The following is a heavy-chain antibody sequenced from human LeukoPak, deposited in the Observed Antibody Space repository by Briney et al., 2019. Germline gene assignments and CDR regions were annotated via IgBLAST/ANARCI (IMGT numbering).Heavy chain of an antibody. CDR2: IYTSGST. Sequence: PSETLSLTCAVYGGSFSGYYWSWIRQPAGKGLEWIGRIYTSGSTNYNPSLKSRVTMSVDTSKNQFSLKLSSVTAADTAVYYCAREPQYYYDSSGYYYHPYYFDYWGQGTLVTVSS. CDR3: AREPQYYYDSSGYYYHPYYFDY. J-gene: IGHJ4*02. D-gene: IGHD3-22*01. CDR1: GGSFSGYY. V-gene: IGHV4-4*07.